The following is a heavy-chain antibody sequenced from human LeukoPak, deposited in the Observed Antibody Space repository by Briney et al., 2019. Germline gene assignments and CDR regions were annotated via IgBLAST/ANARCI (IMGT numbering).Heavy chain of an antibody. CDR2: INHSGST. Sequence: PSETLSLTCAVYGGSFSGYYWSWIRQPPGKGLEWIGEINHSGSTNYNPSLKSRVTISVDTSKNQFSLKLSSVTAADTAVYYCARERALSSPWGDAFDIWGQGTMVTVSS. V-gene: IGHV4-34*01. D-gene: IGHD3-16*01. J-gene: IGHJ3*02. CDR3: ARERALSSPWGDAFDI. CDR1: GGSFSGYY.